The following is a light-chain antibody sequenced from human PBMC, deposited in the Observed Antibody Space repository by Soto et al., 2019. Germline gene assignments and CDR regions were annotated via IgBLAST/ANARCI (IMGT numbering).Light chain of an antibody. V-gene: IGLV1-44*01. CDR2: SNN. CDR3: ASWDDSLSAVL. J-gene: IGLJ2*01. Sequence: QSVLTQPPSASGTPGQRVTISCSGSSSNIGSNVVNWYQQLPGTAPKLLIYSNNQRPSGVPDRFSGSKSGTSAYLAISGLKSEDETDYYCASWDDSLSAVLFGGGTKLTVL. CDR1: SSNIGSNV.